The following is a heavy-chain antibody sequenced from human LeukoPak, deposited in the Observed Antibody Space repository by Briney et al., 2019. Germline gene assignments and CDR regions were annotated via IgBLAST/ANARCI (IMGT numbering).Heavy chain of an antibody. D-gene: IGHD3-10*01. Sequence: ASVMVSCKASGYTFTSHGISWVRQAPGEGLEWMVWISAYNGNTKYAQKFQDRVIMTTDTSTSTAYMELRSLRSDDTAMYYCARDMVVVLLWVGESSDSKDKWVDPWGQGTLVTVSS. CDR2: ISAYNGNT. CDR3: ARDMVVVLLWVGESSDSKDKWVDP. CDR1: GYTFTSHG. V-gene: IGHV1-18*01. J-gene: IGHJ5*02.